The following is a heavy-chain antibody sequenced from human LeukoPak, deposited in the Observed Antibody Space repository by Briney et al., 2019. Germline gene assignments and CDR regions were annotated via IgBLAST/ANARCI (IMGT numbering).Heavy chain of an antibody. CDR2: ISSSSSYI. V-gene: IGHV3-21*01. J-gene: IGHJ4*02. D-gene: IGHD2-2*01. CDR1: ESTFSSYS. CDR3: ARDSTVVPAAIDYFDY. Sequence: AGSPRLSCAASESTFSSYSMNWGRQAPGKGLEWISSISSSSSYIYYADSVKGRFTISRDNAKNSMYLQMNSLRAEDTAVYYCARDSTVVPAAIDYFDYWGQGTLVTVSS.